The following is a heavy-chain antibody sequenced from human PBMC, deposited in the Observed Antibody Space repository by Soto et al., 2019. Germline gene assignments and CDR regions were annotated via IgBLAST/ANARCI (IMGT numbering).Heavy chain of an antibody. D-gene: IGHD3-22*01. CDR2: ISYDGSNR. J-gene: IGHJ4*02. V-gene: IGHV3-30*18. CDR3: AKVDSSGFLSDY. Sequence: VQLVESGGGVVQPGRSLRLSCAASGFTFSSYGMHWVRQAPGKGLEWVAVISYDGSNRYYADSVKGRFTISRDNSKNTLYLQMNSLRAEDTAVYYCAKVDSSGFLSDYWGQGTLVTVSS. CDR1: GFTFSSYG.